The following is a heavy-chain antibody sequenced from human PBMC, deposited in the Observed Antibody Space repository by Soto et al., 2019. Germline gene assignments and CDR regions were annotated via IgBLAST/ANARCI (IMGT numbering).Heavy chain of an antibody. CDR2: IYYSENT. J-gene: IGHJ4*02. Sequence: QVQLQESGPGLVKPSQTLSLTCTVSGGSISSGDYYWSWIRQPPGKGLEWIGYIYYSENTYYNPSLKSRVSASVVTSKNQFSLKLSSVTAADTAVYYCASQISGVVAYWGQGTLVTVSS. CDR3: ASQISGVVAY. D-gene: IGHD2-15*01. V-gene: IGHV4-30-4*01. CDR1: GGSISSGDYY.